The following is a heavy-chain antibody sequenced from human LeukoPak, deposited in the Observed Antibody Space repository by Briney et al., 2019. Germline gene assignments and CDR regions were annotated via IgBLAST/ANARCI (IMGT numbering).Heavy chain of an antibody. V-gene: IGHV1-69*05. Sequence: SSVKVSRKASGGTFSSYAISWVRQAPGQGLEWMGGIIPIFGTANYAQKFQGRVTITTDESTSTAYMELSSLRSEDTAVYYCASNLDTAMVGNFDYWGQGTLVTVSS. CDR1: GGTFSSYA. CDR3: ASNLDTAMVGNFDY. D-gene: IGHD5-18*01. J-gene: IGHJ4*02. CDR2: IIPIFGTA.